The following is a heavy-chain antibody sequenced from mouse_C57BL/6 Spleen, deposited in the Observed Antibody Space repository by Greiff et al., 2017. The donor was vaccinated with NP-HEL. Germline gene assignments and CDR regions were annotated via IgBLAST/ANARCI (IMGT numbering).Heavy chain of an antibody. J-gene: IGHJ3*01. V-gene: IGHV1-52*01. CDR1: GYTFTSYW. CDR3: VRGIYDGPFAY. Sequence: QVQLQQPGAELVRPGSSVKLSCKASGYTFTSYWMHWVKQRPIQGLEWIGNIDPSDSETHYNQKFKDKATLTVDKSSSTAYMQLSSLTSEDSAVYYCVRGIYDGPFAYWGKGTLVTVSA. D-gene: IGHD2-3*01. CDR2: IDPSDSET.